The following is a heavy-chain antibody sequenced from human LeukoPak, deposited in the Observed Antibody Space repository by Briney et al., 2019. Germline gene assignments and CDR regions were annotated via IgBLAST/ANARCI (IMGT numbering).Heavy chain of an antibody. D-gene: IGHD1-14*01. J-gene: IGHJ5*02. CDR2: INHSGST. Sequence: SETLSLTCAVYGGSFSGYYWSWIRQPPGKGLEWIGEINHSGSTNYNPSLKSRVTISVDTSKNQFSLKLSSVTAADTAVYYCARETGAYPRGFDPWGRGTLVTVSS. CDR1: GGSFSGYY. CDR3: ARETGAYPRGFDP. V-gene: IGHV4-34*01.